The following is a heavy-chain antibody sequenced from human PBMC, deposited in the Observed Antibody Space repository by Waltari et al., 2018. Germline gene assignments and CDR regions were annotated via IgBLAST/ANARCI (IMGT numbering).Heavy chain of an antibody. CDR3: AKDRSGNFWEYFFDF. CDR1: GFTFSASS. D-gene: IGHD3-10*01. J-gene: IGHJ4*02. V-gene: IGHV3-21*01. CDR2: ISSAGTSI. Sequence: EVQLVESGGGLVKLGGSLRLSCAASGFTFSASSMNWVRQAPGKGLEWVSSISSAGTSIYYADSVKGRFTISRDNAKNSLFLQMSSLRAEDTAVYYCAKDRSGNFWEYFFDFWGQGTLVTVSS.